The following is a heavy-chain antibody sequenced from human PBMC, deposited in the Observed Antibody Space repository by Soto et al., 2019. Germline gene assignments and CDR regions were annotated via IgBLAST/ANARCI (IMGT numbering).Heavy chain of an antibody. J-gene: IGHJ4*02. Sequence: SETLSLTCTVSGGSISSSSYYWGWIRQPPGKGLEWIGSIYYSGSTYYNPSLKSRVTISVDTSKNQFSLKLSSVTAADTAVYYCARRGSGSYSYYSGQRTLVTVSS. CDR3: ARRGSGSYSYY. CDR1: GGSISSSSYY. V-gene: IGHV4-39*01. D-gene: IGHD3-10*01. CDR2: IYYSGST.